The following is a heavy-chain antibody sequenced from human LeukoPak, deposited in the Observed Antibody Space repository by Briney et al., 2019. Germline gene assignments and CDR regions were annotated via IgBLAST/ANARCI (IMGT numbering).Heavy chain of an antibody. CDR2: IYYSGST. CDR3: ARRGTTRSVYYYYGMDV. CDR1: GGSISSYY. Sequence: PSETLSLTCTVSGGSISSYYWSWIRQPPGKGLEWIGYIYYSGSTNYNPSLKSRVTISVDTSKNQFSLKLSSVTAADTAVYYCARRGTTRSVYYYYGMDVWGQGTTVTVSS. D-gene: IGHD2/OR15-2a*01. V-gene: IGHV4-59*08. J-gene: IGHJ6*02.